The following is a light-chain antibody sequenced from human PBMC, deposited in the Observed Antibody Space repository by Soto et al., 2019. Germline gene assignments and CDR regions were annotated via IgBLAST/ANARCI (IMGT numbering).Light chain of an antibody. CDR1: QSVGNK. V-gene: IGKV3-11*01. Sequence: EIVVTQSPATLSVSPGERATLSCRASQSVGNKVAWYQHKPGQTPRLLIYGVSTRATGIAARFSGSGSGTDFTLTISSLEPEDFAVYYCQQRSNWPWTFGQGTRLEIK. CDR3: QQRSNWPWT. J-gene: IGKJ5*01. CDR2: GVS.